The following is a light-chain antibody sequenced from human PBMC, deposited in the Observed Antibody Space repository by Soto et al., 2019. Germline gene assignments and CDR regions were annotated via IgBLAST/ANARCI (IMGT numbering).Light chain of an antibody. CDR3: QQTSSTPT. J-gene: IGKJ4*01. CDR1: QSIRSY. V-gene: IGKV1-39*01. CDR2: AAS. Sequence: DIQLTQSPSSLSASVVGRGTITFRASQSIRSYLNWYQRKPGKAPKLLIYAASSLQTGVSSRFSGSGSGTDFTLTISNLQPEDFATYYCQQTSSTPTCGGGTKGDI.